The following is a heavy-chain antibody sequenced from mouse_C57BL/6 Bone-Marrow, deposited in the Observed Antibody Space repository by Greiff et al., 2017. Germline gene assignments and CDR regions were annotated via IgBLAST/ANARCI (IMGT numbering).Heavy chain of an antibody. D-gene: IGHD2-3*01. CDR2: ISDGGSYT. CDR1: GFTFSSYA. Sequence: EVMLVESGGGLVKPGGSLKLSCAASGFTFSSYAMSWVRQTPEKRLEWVATISDGGSYTYYPDNVKGRFTISRDNAKNNLYLQMSHLKSEDTAMYYCARDSADGYNYWGEGNTLTVSS. J-gene: IGHJ2*01. V-gene: IGHV5-4*01. CDR3: ARDSADGYNY.